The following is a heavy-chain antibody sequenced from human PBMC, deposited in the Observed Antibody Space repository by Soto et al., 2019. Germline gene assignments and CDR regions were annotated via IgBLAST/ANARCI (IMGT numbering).Heavy chain of an antibody. CDR3: AKDLVVYDYGDNWFDP. Sequence: GGSLRLSCAASGFTFSSYAMSWVRQAPGKGLEWVSAISGSGGSTYYADSVKGRFTISRDNSKNTLYLQMNSLRAEDTAVYYCAKDLVVYDYGDNWFDPWGQGTLVTVSS. V-gene: IGHV3-23*01. CDR1: GFTFSSYA. CDR2: ISGSGGST. D-gene: IGHD4-17*01. J-gene: IGHJ5*02.